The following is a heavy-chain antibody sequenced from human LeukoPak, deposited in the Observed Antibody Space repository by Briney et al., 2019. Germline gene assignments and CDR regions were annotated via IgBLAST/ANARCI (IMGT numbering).Heavy chain of an antibody. CDR1: GGSSSVYY. D-gene: IGHD3-10*01. CDR3: ARVRTVLWFGPGGMDV. V-gene: IGHV4-34*01. J-gene: IGHJ6*02. CDR2: INHSGSP. Sequence: SETLSLTCAVYGGSSSVYYCGWVRQPPGKGLEWIGEINHSGSPNYNPSLKSRVTISVDTSKNQFSLKLSSVTAADTAVYYCARVRTVLWFGPGGMDVWGQGTTVTVSS.